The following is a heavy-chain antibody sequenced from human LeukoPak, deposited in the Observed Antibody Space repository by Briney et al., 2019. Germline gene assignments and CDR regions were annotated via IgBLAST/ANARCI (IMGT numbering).Heavy chain of an antibody. V-gene: IGHV3-30*04. J-gene: IGHJ4*02. CDR3: AKDSAKKYDDY. CDR2: ISYDGSNE. CDR1: GFTFSSYV. D-gene: IGHD2/OR15-2a*01. Sequence: GGSLRLSCAASGFTFSSYVMHWVRQAPGKGLEWEAIISYDGSNEYYADSVKGRFTISRDNSKNTLYLQMNSLRAEDTAVYYCAKDSAKKYDDYWGQGTLVTVSS.